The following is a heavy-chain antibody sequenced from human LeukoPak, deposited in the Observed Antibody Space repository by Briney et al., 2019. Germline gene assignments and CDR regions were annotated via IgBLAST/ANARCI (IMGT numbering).Heavy chain of an antibody. CDR3: ARYSSSPDSQIFDY. D-gene: IGHD6-6*01. V-gene: IGHV4-39*07. CDR2: IYYSGST. CDR1: GGSISSSIYF. Sequence: PSETLSLTCTVSGGSISSSIYFWGWIRQPPGKGLEWIGSIYYSGSTYYNPSLKSRVTISVDTSKNQFSLKLSSVTAADTAVYYCARYSSSPDSQIFDYWGQGTLVTVSS. J-gene: IGHJ4*02.